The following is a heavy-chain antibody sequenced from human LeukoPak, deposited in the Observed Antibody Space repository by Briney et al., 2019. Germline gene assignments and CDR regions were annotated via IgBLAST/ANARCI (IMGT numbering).Heavy chain of an antibody. CDR2: ISSSGSTM. V-gene: IGHV3-48*04. D-gene: IGHD2-8*01. Sequence: GGSLRLSCEASGFTFSSYWMSWVRQAPGKGLEWVSYISSSGSTMYYADSVKGRFTISRDNAKNSLFLQMSYLRVEDTAVYYCARDLGYCTNGVCHTRFDYWGQGTLVTVSS. CDR1: GFTFSSYW. J-gene: IGHJ4*02. CDR3: ARDLGYCTNGVCHTRFDY.